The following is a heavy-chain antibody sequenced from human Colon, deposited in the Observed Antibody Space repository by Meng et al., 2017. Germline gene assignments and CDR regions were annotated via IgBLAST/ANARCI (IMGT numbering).Heavy chain of an antibody. Sequence: GESLKISCAASGFTFSSSPMHWVRQAPGKGLEWLAVMSPDGNYQNYLDSVKGRFTISRDNSKNTLELQMNGLRAEDTAVYYCVREKGSSGRAGWFDPWGQATLVTVSS. CDR2: MSPDGNYQ. V-gene: IGHV3-30*01. J-gene: IGHJ5*02. D-gene: IGHD3-22*01. CDR1: GFTFSSSP. CDR3: VREKGSSGRAGWFDP.